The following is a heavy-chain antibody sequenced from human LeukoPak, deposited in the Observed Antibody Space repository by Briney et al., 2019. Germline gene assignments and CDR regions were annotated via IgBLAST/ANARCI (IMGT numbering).Heavy chain of an antibody. CDR3: SRVRPFYYYYMDV. J-gene: IGHJ6*03. D-gene: IGHD3-3*02. V-gene: IGHV1-18*01. Sequence: GASVKISCKASGYTFTSYGISWVRQAPGQGLEWMGWISAYNGNTNYAQKLQGRVTMTTDTSTSTAYMELRSLRSDDTAVYYCSRVRPFYYYYMDVWGKGTTVTVSS. CDR1: GYTFTSYG. CDR2: ISAYNGNT.